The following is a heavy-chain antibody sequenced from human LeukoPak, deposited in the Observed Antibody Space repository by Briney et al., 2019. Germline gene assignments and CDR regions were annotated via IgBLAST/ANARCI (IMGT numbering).Heavy chain of an antibody. CDR1: GFTFSSYA. D-gene: IGHD5-18*01. J-gene: IGHJ4*02. Sequence: GGSQRLSCAASGFTFSSYAMSWVRQAPGKGLEWVSAISGSGGSTYYADSVKGRFTISRDNSKNTLYLQMNSLRAEDTAVYYCAKDTTDTAMVSPFDYWGQGTLVTVSS. CDR2: ISGSGGST. CDR3: AKDTTDTAMVSPFDY. V-gene: IGHV3-23*01.